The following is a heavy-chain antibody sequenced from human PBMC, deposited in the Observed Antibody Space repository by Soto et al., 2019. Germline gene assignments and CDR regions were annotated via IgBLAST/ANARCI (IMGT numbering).Heavy chain of an antibody. J-gene: IGHJ4*02. CDR1: GGSINNYY. V-gene: IGHV4-59*01. Sequence: SETLSLTCTVSGGSINNYYWSWIRQPPGKGLEWIGYIYSSGSTNYNPSLGSRLTISVDTSKSQFSLKLSSVTAADTAVYYCAKHTQTIEHSYLAPFDLWGLGTLVTVSS. CDR2: IYSSGST. CDR3: AKHTQTIEHSYLAPFDL. D-gene: IGHD2-21*01.